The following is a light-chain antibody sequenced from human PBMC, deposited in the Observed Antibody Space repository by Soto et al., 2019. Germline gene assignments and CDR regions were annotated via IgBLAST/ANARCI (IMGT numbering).Light chain of an antibody. Sequence: QSVLTQPPSVSGAPGQRGTISCTGSSSNIGAGYDVHWYQQLPGTAPKLLIYANNNRLSGVPDQFSGSKSGTSASLAISGLQAEDEADYYCQSHDTTRGGVFGSGTKLTVL. V-gene: IGLV1-40*01. CDR3: QSHDTTRGGV. CDR2: ANN. CDR1: SSNIGAGYD. J-gene: IGLJ1*01.